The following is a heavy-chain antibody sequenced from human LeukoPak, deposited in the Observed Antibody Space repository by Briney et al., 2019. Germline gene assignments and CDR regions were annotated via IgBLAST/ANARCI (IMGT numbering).Heavy chain of an antibody. CDR3: ARDSGAMTTVVIPFDY. CDR1: GFTFSSYE. D-gene: IGHD4-23*01. V-gene: IGHV3-48*03. J-gene: IGHJ4*02. Sequence: GGSLRLSCAASGFTFSSYEMNWVRHAPGTGLERVSYISSSCSTIYYADSVKGRFTISRDNAKNSLYLQMNSLRAEDTAVYYCARDSGAMTTVVIPFDYWGQGTLVTVSS. CDR2: ISSSCSTI.